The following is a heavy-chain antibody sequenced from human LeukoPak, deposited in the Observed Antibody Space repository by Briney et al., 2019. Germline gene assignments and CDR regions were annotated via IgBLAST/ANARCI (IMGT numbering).Heavy chain of an antibody. CDR2: IYYSGST. Sequence: SETLSLTCTVSGGSISSYYWSWVRQPPGKGLKWIGYIYYSGSTNYNPSLTSRVTISVATSKNQFSLRLNSVTAADTAVYYCAREGTMVRGLAFDIWGQGTMVTVSS. CDR3: AREGTMVRGLAFDI. CDR1: GGSISSYY. D-gene: IGHD3-10*01. J-gene: IGHJ3*02. V-gene: IGHV4-59*01.